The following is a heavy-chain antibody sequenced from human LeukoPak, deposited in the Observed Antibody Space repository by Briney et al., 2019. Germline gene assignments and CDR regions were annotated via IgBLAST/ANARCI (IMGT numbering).Heavy chain of an antibody. J-gene: IGHJ4*02. D-gene: IGHD3-16*02. CDR1: GFTFSSYA. V-gene: IGHV3-30-3*01. Sequence: PGGSLRLSCAASGFTFSSYAMHWVRQAPGKGLEWVAVISYDGSNKYYADSVKGRFTISRDNSKNTLYLQMNSLRAEDTAVYYCARDDYVWGSYRSDDFDYWGQGTLVTVSS. CDR2: ISYDGSNK. CDR3: ARDDYVWGSYRSDDFDY.